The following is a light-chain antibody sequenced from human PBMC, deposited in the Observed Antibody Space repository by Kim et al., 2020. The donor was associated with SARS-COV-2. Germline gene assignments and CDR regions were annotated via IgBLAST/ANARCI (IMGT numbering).Light chain of an antibody. J-gene: IGLJ2*01. Sequence: QSVLTQPPSASGTPGQRVTISCSGSSSNIGTNYVYWYQQLPGTAPKLLIFSNNQRPSGVPDRFSGSKSGTSASLAISGLRSEDEAGYYCAAWDDSLSGLVFGGGTQLTVL. CDR1: SSNIGTNY. CDR2: SNN. CDR3: AAWDDSLSGLV. V-gene: IGLV1-47*02.